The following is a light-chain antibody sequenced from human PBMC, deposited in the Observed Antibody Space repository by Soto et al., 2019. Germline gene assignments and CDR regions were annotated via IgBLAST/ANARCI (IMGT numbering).Light chain of an antibody. V-gene: IGKV3-20*01. CDR2: GAS. Sequence: EIVLTQSPGTLSLSPGERATLSCRASQSVGNNNLAWYQQKPGQAPRLLISGASRRATGIPDRFSGSGSGTDFTLSISRLEPEDFAVYYCQQFGSSPGTFGQGTKVEIE. J-gene: IGKJ1*01. CDR3: QQFGSSPGT. CDR1: QSVGNNN.